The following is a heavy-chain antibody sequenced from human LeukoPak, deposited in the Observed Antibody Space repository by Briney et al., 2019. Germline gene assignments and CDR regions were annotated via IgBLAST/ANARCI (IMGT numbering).Heavy chain of an antibody. CDR3: AREHGDWNGFRDL. D-gene: IGHD1-1*01. J-gene: IGHJ5*02. CDR2: IKQDGSEI. Sequence: AGGSLRLSCAASGFSISRYWMSWVRQARGKGLEWVANIKQDGSEIYYVDSVKGRFTISRDNAKNSLSLQMNSLRAEDTAVYYCAREHGDWNGFRDLWGQGTLVTVSS. V-gene: IGHV3-7*03. CDR1: GFSISRYW.